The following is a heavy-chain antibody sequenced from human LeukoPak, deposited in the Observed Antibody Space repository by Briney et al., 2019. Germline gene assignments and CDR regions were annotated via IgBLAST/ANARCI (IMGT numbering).Heavy chain of an antibody. J-gene: IGHJ4*02. D-gene: IGHD4-17*01. CDR1: GGSISRYY. Sequence: SETLSLTCTVSGGSISRYYWSWIRQPPGKGLEWIGYIYYSGSTNYNPSLKSRVTISVDTSKNQFSLKLSSVTAADTAVYYCARDGVHGDSPYFEYWGQGTLVTVSS. V-gene: IGHV4-59*01. CDR2: IYYSGST. CDR3: ARDGVHGDSPYFEY.